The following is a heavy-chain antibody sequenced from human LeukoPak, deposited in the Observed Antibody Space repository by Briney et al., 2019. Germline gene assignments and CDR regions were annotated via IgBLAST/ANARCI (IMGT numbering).Heavy chain of an antibody. Sequence: GGSLRLSCAASGLTFSSYWMSWVRQAPGKGLEWVANIKQDGSEKYYVDSVKGRFTISRDNAKNSLYLQVNSLRAEDTAVYYCARAGTGRDTAGATRAVKYWGQGTLVTVPS. CDR2: IKQDGSEK. D-gene: IGHD1-26*01. V-gene: IGHV3-7*01. CDR1: GLTFSSYW. CDR3: ARAGTGRDTAGATRAVKY. J-gene: IGHJ4*02.